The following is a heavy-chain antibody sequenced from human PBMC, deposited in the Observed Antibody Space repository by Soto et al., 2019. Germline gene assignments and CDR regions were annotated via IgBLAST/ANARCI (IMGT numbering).Heavy chain of an antibody. CDR2: IYYNGST. CDR3: AMHNYDSSGTAVDV. V-gene: IGHV4-31*03. J-gene: IGHJ6*02. Sequence: QVQLQESGPGLVKPSQTLSLTCTVSGGSISSGNSCWSWMRQHPGKGLEWIGYIYYNGSTYYNPSIKRRVTISADTSKNQLSLKLGSVTAADTAVYYCAMHNYDSSGTAVDVWGQGTTVTVSS. CDR1: GGSISSGNSC. D-gene: IGHD3-22*01.